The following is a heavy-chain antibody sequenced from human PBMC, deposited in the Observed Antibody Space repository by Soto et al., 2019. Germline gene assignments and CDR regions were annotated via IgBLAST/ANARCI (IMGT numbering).Heavy chain of an antibody. CDR3: ARAAPRITIFGVVGPYGMDV. V-gene: IGHV1-69*13. CDR1: GGTFSSYA. CDR2: IIPIFGTA. D-gene: IGHD3-3*01. Sequence: SVKVSCKASGGTFSSYAISWVRQAPGQGLEWMGGIIPIFGTANYAQKFQGRVTITADESTSTAYMELSSLRSEDTAAYYCARAAPRITIFGVVGPYGMDVWGQGTTVTVSS. J-gene: IGHJ6*02.